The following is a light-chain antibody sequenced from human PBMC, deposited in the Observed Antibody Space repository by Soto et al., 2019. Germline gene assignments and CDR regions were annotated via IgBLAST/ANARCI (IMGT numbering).Light chain of an antibody. Sequence: EIVMTQSPATLSVSPGERATLSCRASQSVSSNLAWYQQKPGQAPRLLIYGASTRATSIPARFSGSGSGTEFTLTISSLQSEDFALYYCQQYNDWPPLTFGGGTKVDIK. CDR1: QSVSSN. J-gene: IGKJ4*01. CDR2: GAS. CDR3: QQYNDWPPLT. V-gene: IGKV3-15*01.